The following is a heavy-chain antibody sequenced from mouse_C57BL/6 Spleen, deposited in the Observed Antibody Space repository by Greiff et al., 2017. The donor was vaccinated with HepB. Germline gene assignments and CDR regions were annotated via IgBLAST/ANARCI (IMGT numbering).Heavy chain of an antibody. J-gene: IGHJ2*01. CDR3: ARMGIRDKYFDY. CDR1: GYTFTSYW. Sequence: QVQLQQPGAELVKPGASVKLSCKASGYTFTSYWMHWVKQRPGQGLEWIGMIHPNSGSTNYNEKFKSKATLTVDKSSSTAYMQLSSLTSEYSAVYYCARMGIRDKYFDYWGQGTTPTVSS. V-gene: IGHV1-64*01. CDR2: IHPNSGST.